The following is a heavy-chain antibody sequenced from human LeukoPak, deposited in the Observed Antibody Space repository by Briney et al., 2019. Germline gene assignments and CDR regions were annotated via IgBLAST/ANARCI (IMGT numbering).Heavy chain of an antibody. V-gene: IGHV1-69*05. CDR2: IIPIFGTA. CDR3: AAIVVVTANPDY. J-gene: IGHJ4*02. Sequence: SVKVSCKAPGGTFSSYAISWVRQAPGQGLEWMGGIIPIFGTANYAQKFQGRVTITTDESTSTAHMELSSLRSEDTAVYYCAAIVVVTANPDYWGQGTLVTVSS. D-gene: IGHD2-21*02. CDR1: GGTFSSYA.